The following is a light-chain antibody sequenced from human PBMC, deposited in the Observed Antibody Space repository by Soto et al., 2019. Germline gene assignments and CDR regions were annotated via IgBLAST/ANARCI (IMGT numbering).Light chain of an antibody. J-gene: IGLJ3*02. CDR3: QSYASSLSGWV. CDR1: SSNIGAGYD. Sequence: QSVLTQPPSVSGAPGQRVTISCTGSSSNIGAGYDVHWYQQLPGTAPEHLIYGNSNRPSGVPDRFSGSKSGTSASLAITGLQAEDEADYYCQSYASSLSGWVFGGGTKPTAL. V-gene: IGLV1-40*01. CDR2: GNS.